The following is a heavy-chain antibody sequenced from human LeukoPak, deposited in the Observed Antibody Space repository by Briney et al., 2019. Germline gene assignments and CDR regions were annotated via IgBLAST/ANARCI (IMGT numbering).Heavy chain of an antibody. Sequence: SGTLSLTCTVSGDSINSLDLWSWVRQPPGKGLEWIGEMYLSGTTHSNPSVKSRVTISIDKSKNQFFLNLSSVTAADTAVYFCARVVTSTYYYYGMDVWGQGTTVTVSS. D-gene: IGHD4-23*01. J-gene: IGHJ6*02. V-gene: IGHV4-4*02. CDR1: GDSINSLDL. CDR3: ARVVTSTYYYYGMDV. CDR2: MYLSGTT.